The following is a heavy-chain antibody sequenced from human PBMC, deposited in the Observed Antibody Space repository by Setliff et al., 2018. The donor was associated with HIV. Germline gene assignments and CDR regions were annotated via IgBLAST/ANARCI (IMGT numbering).Heavy chain of an antibody. Sequence: SSETLSLTCSVSTDPISNFHWSWMRQPAGKGLEWIGRIFGSGTTHYNPSLKSRVTMSIDTSKNQFSLKLNSVTAADTAVYFCARDRSKYGTGSSAYNWFDPWGLGTLVTVSS. V-gene: IGHV4-4*07. CDR3: ARDRSKYGTGSSAYNWFDP. CDR2: IFGSGTT. CDR1: TDPISNFH. J-gene: IGHJ5*02. D-gene: IGHD3-16*01.